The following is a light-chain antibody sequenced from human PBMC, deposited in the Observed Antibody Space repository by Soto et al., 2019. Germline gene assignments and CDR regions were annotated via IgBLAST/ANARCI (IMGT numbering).Light chain of an antibody. CDR2: DVS. J-gene: IGKJ5*01. Sequence: EIVLTQSPATLSLSPGERATLSCRASQSVSSYLAWYQQKPGQPPRLLIYDVSNRATGIPARFSGSGSGTDFTLTITSLEPEDFAVYFCHQRYNWPRVTLGQGTRLEIK. CDR1: QSVSSY. V-gene: IGKV3-11*01. CDR3: HQRYNWPRVT.